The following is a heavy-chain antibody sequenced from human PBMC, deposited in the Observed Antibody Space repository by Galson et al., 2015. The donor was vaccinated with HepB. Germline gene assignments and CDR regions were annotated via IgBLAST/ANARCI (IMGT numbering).Heavy chain of an antibody. CDR1: GSSISGYY. CDR3: ARGFRITIFGSDNFDF. D-gene: IGHD3-3*01. CDR2: IHYSGST. V-gene: IGHV4-59*01. J-gene: IGHJ4*02. Sequence: ETLSLTCTVSGSSISGYYWNWIRQSPGKGLEWIGNIHYSGSTNYNPSLKSRASISVDTSKNEFSLKLISVTAADTAVYYCARGFRITIFGSDNFDFWGQGTLVAVSS.